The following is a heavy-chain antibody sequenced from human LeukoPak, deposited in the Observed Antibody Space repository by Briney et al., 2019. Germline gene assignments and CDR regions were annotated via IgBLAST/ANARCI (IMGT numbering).Heavy chain of an antibody. J-gene: IGHJ4*02. CDR1: GGSISSNNW. CDR3: ARDEFSTRRVDY. Sequence: ASETLSLTCAVSGGSISSNNWWNWVRQPPGKGPEWIGEIYPSGSINYNPSLKNRVTISLDKSKNQFSLKLTSVTAADTAMYYCARDEFSTRRVDYWGQGTLVTVSS. CDR2: IYPSGSI. D-gene: IGHD1-14*01. V-gene: IGHV4-4*02.